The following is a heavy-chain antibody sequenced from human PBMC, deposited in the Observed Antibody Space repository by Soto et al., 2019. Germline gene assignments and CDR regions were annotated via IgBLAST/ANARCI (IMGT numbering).Heavy chain of an antibody. J-gene: IGHJ4*02. V-gene: IGHV3-23*01. D-gene: IGHD3-22*01. Sequence: GGSLRLSCAASGFTFSDYAMTWVRQAPGKGLESVSGIYGNGAGIQYADSVRGRFTTSRDESKNSVYLQMNSLKTEDTAVYYCVRATYFSDSSGYTRCFDYWGQGTLVTVSS. CDR2: IYGNGAGI. CDR1: GFTFSDYA. CDR3: VRATYFSDSSGYTRCFDY.